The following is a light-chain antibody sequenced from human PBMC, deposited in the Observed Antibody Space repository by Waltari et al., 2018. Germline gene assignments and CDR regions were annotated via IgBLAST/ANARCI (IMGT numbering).Light chain of an antibody. J-gene: IGLJ3*02. V-gene: IGLV2-8*01. CDR3: SSYAGKNNVV. Sequence: QSALTQPPSASGSPGQSVTISCTGTSSDVGSYNYVPWYQQHPGKAPKLMIYEVNMRPSGVPGRVSGSKSGNAASLTVSGLQAEDDADYFCSSYAGKNNVVFGGGTKLTVL. CDR2: EVN. CDR1: SSDVGSYNY.